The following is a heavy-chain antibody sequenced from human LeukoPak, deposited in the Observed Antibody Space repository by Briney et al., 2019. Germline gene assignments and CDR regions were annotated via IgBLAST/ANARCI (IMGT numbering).Heavy chain of an antibody. V-gene: IGHV4-31*11. CDR1: GGSFSGYY. D-gene: IGHD3-9*01. J-gene: IGHJ3*02. CDR3: ASSSLYYDILTGYPRAFDI. Sequence: SETLSLTCAVYGGSFSGYYWSWIRQHPGKGLEWIGYIYYSGSTYYNPSLKSRVTISVDTSKNQFSLKLSSVTAADTAVYYCASSSLYYDILTGYPRAFDIWGQGTMVTVSS. CDR2: IYYSGST.